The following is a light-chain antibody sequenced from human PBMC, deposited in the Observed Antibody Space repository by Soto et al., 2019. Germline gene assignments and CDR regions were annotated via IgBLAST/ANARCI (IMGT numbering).Light chain of an antibody. CDR2: RNN. J-gene: IGLJ3*02. V-gene: IGLV1-47*01. Sequence: QSVLTQPPSASGTPGQRVTISCSGSSSNIGSTYVYWYQQLPGTAPKLLIYRNNQRPSRVPDRFSGSKSGTSASLAISGLRSEDEADYYCAAWDANLSGWVFGGGTKLTVL. CDR1: SSNIGSTY. CDR3: AAWDANLSGWV.